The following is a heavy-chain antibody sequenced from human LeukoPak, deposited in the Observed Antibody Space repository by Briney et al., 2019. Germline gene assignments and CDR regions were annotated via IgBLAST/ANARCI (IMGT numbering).Heavy chain of an antibody. CDR1: GYTFTSYG. CDR3: ARDPASWQLDTFDY. D-gene: IGHD6-13*01. CDR2: ISAYNGNT. Sequence: ASVKVSCKASGYTFTSYGISWVRQAPGQGLEWMGWISAYNGNTNYAQKLQGRVTMTTDTSTSTAYMELRSLRSDDTAVYYCARDPASWQLDTFDYWGQGTLVTVSS. J-gene: IGHJ4*02. V-gene: IGHV1-18*01.